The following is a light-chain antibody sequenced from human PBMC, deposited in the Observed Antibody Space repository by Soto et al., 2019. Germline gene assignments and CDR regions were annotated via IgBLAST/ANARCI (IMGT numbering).Light chain of an antibody. CDR3: QQYGNSRWT. Sequence: PGERATLSCRASQGVSSTYLAWYQQKPGQAPRPLISAASSRATGTPDRFSGSGSGTDFTLTISRLEPEDFAVYYCQQYGNSRWTFGQGTKVEVK. CDR1: QGVSSTY. CDR2: AAS. V-gene: IGKV3-20*01. J-gene: IGKJ1*01.